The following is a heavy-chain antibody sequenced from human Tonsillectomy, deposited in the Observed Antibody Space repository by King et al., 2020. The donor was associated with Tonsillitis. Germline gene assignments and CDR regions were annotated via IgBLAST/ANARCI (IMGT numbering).Heavy chain of an antibody. CDR3: AKGALIQLWLGSAFDI. Sequence: VQLVESGGGLVQPGGSLRLSCAASGFTFSSYAIQWVRQAPGKGLEWVSGISGSGGSTHYADSVKGRFTISRDNSKNTLYLQMNSLRVEDTAVYYCAKGALIQLWLGSAFDIWGQGTMVTVSS. CDR2: ISGSGGST. J-gene: IGHJ3*02. CDR1: GFTFSSYA. D-gene: IGHD5-18*01. V-gene: IGHV3-23*04.